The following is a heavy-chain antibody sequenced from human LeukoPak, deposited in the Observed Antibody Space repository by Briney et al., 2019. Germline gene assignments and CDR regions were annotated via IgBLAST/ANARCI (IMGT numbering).Heavy chain of an antibody. CDR1: GGSISSYY. Sequence: SETLSLTCTVSGGSISSYYWSWIRQPPGKGLEWIGYIYYSGSTNYNPSLKSRVTISVDTSKNQFSLKLSSVTAADTAVYYCARSADYDFWSGYSSYYYYGMDVWGQGTKVTVSS. CDR3: ARSADYDFWSGYSSYYYYGMDV. CDR2: IYYSGST. V-gene: IGHV4-59*01. J-gene: IGHJ6*02. D-gene: IGHD3-3*01.